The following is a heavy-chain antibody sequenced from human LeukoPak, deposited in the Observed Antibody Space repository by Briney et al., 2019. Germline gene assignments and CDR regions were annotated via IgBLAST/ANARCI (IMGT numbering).Heavy chain of an antibody. CDR3: ARAGILWFGELSLYGMDV. Sequence: SVKVSCKASGGTFSSYAISWVRQAPGQGLEWMGRIIPILGIANYAQKFQGRVTITADKSTSTAYMELSSLRSEDTAVYHCARAGILWFGELSLYGMDVWGQGTTVTVSS. D-gene: IGHD3-10*01. V-gene: IGHV1-69*04. CDR2: IIPILGIA. J-gene: IGHJ6*02. CDR1: GGTFSSYA.